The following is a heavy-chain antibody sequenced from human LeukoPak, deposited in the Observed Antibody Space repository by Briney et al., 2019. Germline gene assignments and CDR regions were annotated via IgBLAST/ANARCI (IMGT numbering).Heavy chain of an antibody. J-gene: IGHJ4*02. CDR3: ARGAATDEHFDY. CDR2: IIPILGIA. Sequence: SVKVSCKASGGIFSSYAISWVRQAPGQGREWMGRIIPILGIANYAQKFQGRVTITADKSTSTAYMELSSLRSEDTAVYYCARGAATDEHFDYWGQGTLVTVSS. CDR1: GGIFSSYA. V-gene: IGHV1-69*04. D-gene: IGHD6-25*01.